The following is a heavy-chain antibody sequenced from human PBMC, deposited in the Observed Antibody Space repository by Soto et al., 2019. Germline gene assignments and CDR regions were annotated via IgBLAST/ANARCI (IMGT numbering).Heavy chain of an antibody. V-gene: IGHV1-69*01. Sequence: QVQLVQSGAEVKKPGSSVKVSCKASGGTFSIYTISWVRQAPGQGLEWMGGSANSAQKFQGRLTVTADESTSTVYLELSSLTSEDTAVYYCAREGPPDIAWFDPWGQGTLVSLSS. J-gene: IGHJ5*02. CDR3: AREGPPDIAWFDP. CDR1: GGTFSIYT. D-gene: IGHD2-15*01. CDR2: GSA.